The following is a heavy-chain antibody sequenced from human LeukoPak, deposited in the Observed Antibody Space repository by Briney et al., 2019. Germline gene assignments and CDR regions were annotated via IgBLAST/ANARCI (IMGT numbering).Heavy chain of an antibody. J-gene: IGHJ4*02. CDR2: ISSSSSYI. D-gene: IGHD4-23*01. Sequence: GGSLRLSCAASGFTFSSYAMTWVRQAPGKGLEWVSSISSSSSYIYYADSVKGRFTISRDNAKNSLYLQMNSLRAEDTAVYYCASWGDYGGNLLNNYWGQGTLVTVSS. CDR1: GFTFSSYA. V-gene: IGHV3-21*01. CDR3: ASWGDYGGNLLNNY.